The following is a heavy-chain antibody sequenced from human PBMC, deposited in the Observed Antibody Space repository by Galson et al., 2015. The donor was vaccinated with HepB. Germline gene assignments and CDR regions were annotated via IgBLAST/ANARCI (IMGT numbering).Heavy chain of an antibody. D-gene: IGHD3-16*01. V-gene: IGHV3-64D*06. J-gene: IGHJ5*02. CDR1: GFTFRSYA. Sequence: SLRLSCAASGFTFRSYAMHWVRQAPGKGLEYVSAISSNGGSTYYADSVKGRFTISRDNSKNTLYLQMSSLRAEDTAGYYCVKGPGSAPLRNWFDPWGQGNLVTVSS. CDR3: VKGPGSAPLRNWFDP. CDR2: ISSNGGST.